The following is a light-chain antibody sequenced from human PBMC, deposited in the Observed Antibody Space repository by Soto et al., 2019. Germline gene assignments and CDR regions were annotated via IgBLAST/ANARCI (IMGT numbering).Light chain of an antibody. CDR2: EVI. J-gene: IGLJ2*01. CDR1: SSDIGGYNS. V-gene: IGLV2-8*01. Sequence: QSALTQPPSASGSPGQSVTISCTGTSSDIGGYNSVSWYQQHPGKAPRLMIYEVIKRPSGISDRFSGSKSGNTASLTISGLQAEDEADYYCSAYTHSNTVIFGGGTKLTV. CDR3: SAYTHSNTVI.